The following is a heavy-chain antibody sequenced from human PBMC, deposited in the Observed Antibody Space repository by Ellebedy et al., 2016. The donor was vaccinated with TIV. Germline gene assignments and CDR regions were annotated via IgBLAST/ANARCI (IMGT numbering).Heavy chain of an antibody. CDR3: VTQRGLD. J-gene: IGHJ4*02. Sequence: GGSLRLSXAASGFTFSSYWMHWVRQAPGKGLEWVANIKQDGSVKKYVDSVKGRFTISRDNGKNSIYLQMNSLRVEDTAIYYCVTQRGLDWGQGTLVTVSS. D-gene: IGHD6-19*01. CDR2: IKQDGSVK. CDR1: GFTFSSYW. V-gene: IGHV3-7*01.